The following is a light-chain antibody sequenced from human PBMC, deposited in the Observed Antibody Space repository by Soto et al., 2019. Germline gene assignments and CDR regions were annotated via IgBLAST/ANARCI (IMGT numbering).Light chain of an antibody. CDR3: QQRSNWAYT. J-gene: IGKJ2*01. V-gene: IGKV3-11*01. Sequence: EIVLTQSPATLSLSPGERATLSCRASQSVSSNLAWYQQKPGQAPRLLIYDASNRATGIPARFSGSGSGTDFTLTISSLEPEDFAVYYCQQRSNWAYTFGQGTKLEIK. CDR1: QSVSSN. CDR2: DAS.